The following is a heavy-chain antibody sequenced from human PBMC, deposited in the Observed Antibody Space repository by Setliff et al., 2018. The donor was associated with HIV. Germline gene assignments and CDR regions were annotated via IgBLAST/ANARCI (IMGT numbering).Heavy chain of an antibody. CDR2: INHSGST. V-gene: IGHV4-61*08. D-gene: IGHD3-22*01. Sequence: PSETLSLTCIVSSGSISSGDYYWSWIRQPPGKGLEWIGEINHSGSTNYNPSLKSRVTMSIDTSKKQFSLQLASVTAADPAVYYCARGGSYDTFDYWGQGTLVTVSS. CDR1: SGSISSGDYY. CDR3: ARGGSYDTFDY. J-gene: IGHJ4*02.